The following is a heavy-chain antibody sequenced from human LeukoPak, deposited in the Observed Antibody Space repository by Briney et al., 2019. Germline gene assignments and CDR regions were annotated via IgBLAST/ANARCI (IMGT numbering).Heavy chain of an antibody. CDR1: RYTFTSYG. CDR3: ARARFDWLFGSLWAFDI. V-gene: IGHV1-18*01. D-gene: IGHD3-9*01. Sequence: ASVKVSCKPSRYTFTSYGISWVRQAPGQGRKWMGWISAYNGNTNYAQKLQGRVTMTTDTSTSTAYMELRSLRSDDAVVYYCARARFDWLFGSLWAFDIWGQGTMVTVSS. J-gene: IGHJ3*02. CDR2: ISAYNGNT.